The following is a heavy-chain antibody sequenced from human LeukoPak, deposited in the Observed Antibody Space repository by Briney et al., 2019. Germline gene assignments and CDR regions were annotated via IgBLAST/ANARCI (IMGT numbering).Heavy chain of an antibody. CDR3: AKVYVWNEYYFDY. CDR2: INHNGGNT. D-gene: IGHD1-1*01. J-gene: IGHJ4*02. V-gene: IGHV3-23*01. CDR1: GFTFSTYA. Sequence: GGSLRLSCAASGFTFSTYAMNWVRQAPGKGLEWVSTINHNGGNTYYADSVKGRFTISRDNSKNTLYLQINSLRAEDTAVYYCAKVYVWNEYYFDYWGQGTLVTVSS.